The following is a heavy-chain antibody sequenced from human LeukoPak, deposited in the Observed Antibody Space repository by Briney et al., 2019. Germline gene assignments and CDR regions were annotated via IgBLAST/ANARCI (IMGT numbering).Heavy chain of an antibody. V-gene: IGHV1-18*01. D-gene: IGHD2-2*01. Sequence: ASVKVSCKASGYTFTSYGISWVRQAPGQGLEWMGWISAYNGNTNCAQKLQGRVTMTTDTSTSTAYMELRSLRSDDTAVYYCARDRRYCSSTRCFDPWGQGTLVTVSS. J-gene: IGHJ5*02. CDR3: ARDRRYCSSTRCFDP. CDR2: ISAYNGNT. CDR1: GYTFTSYG.